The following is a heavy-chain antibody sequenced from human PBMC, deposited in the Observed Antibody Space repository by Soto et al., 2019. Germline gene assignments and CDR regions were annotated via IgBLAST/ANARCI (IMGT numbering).Heavy chain of an antibody. CDR3: ARDEGLGVNYYYYGLDV. D-gene: IGHD2-21*01. CDR2: IGYDGSNK. Sequence: QVQLVESGGGVVQPGRSLRLSCAASGFTFSSYGMHWVRQAPGKGLEWVAVIGYDGSNKYYADSVKGRFTISRDNSKNTXYLQMNSLRAQDTAVYYCARDEGLGVNYYYYGLDVWGPGTTVTVSS. J-gene: IGHJ6*02. CDR1: GFTFSSYG. V-gene: IGHV3-33*01.